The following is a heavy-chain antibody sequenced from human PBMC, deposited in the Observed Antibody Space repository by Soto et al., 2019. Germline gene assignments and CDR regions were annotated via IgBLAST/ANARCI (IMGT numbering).Heavy chain of an antibody. Sequence: QVQLVESGGGLVKPGGSLRLSCAASGFTFSDYYMSWIRQAPGKGLEWVSYISSSGSTIYYADSVKGRFTTSRDNAKNSLYLQMNSLRAEDTAVYYCARRAAAGYYYYYYMDVWGKGTTVTVSS. J-gene: IGHJ6*03. D-gene: IGHD6-13*01. CDR3: ARRAAAGYYYYYYMDV. CDR1: GFTFSDYY. V-gene: IGHV3-11*01. CDR2: ISSSGSTI.